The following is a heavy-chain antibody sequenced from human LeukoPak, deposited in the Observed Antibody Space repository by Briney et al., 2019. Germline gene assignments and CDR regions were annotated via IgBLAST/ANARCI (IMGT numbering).Heavy chain of an antibody. D-gene: IGHD5-12*01. CDR1: GASITNNNYY. CDR2: LYYSGSN. J-gene: IGHJ3*02. CDR3: ARHTRPRYSGYENAFDI. Sequence: SQTRSLTWTVAGASITNNNYYWDWIRQPPGKGLEWIGDLYYSGSNHYNTSLKSRFTISVDTSKNQFSLKLNSVTAADTAVYYCARHTRPRYSGYENAFDIWGQGTMVTVSS. V-gene: IGHV4-39*01.